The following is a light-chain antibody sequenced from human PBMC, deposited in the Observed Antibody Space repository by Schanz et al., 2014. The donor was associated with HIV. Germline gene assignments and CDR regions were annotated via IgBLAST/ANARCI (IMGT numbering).Light chain of an antibody. J-gene: IGKJ4*01. CDR2: SAS. CDR3: QQYGSSPFP. Sequence: EIVMTQSPATLSVSPGERATLSCRASQTVSSNSLGWYQQKRGQVPRLLIYSASRRANGIPDRLSGSGSGTEFTLTISRLEPEDFAVYYCQQYGSSPFPFGGGTKVEIK. CDR1: QTVSSNS. V-gene: IGKV3-20*01.